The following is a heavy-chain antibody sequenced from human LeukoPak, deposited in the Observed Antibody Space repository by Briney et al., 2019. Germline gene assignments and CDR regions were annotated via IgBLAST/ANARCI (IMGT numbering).Heavy chain of an antibody. J-gene: IGHJ6*03. CDR2: ISAYNGNT. Sequence: ASVKVSCKASGYTFTSYGISWVRQAPGQGLEWIEWISAYNGNTNYAQKLQGRVTMTTDTSTSTAYMELRSLRSDDTAVYYCARDPLSSWATLGYYYMDVWGKGTTVTVSS. CDR3: ARDPLSSWATLGYYYMDV. D-gene: IGHD6-13*01. CDR1: GYTFTSYG. V-gene: IGHV1-18*01.